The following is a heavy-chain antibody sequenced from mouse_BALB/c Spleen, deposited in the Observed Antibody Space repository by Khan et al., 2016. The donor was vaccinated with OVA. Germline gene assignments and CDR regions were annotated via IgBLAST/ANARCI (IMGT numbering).Heavy chain of an antibody. Sequence: DLVKPGASVKLSCKASGYTFTSYWINWINQRPGQGLEWIGRIGPGSSNAYYNDMFKGKATLTVDTSSHTAYIQLSSLSSEDSAVYFCARENYYGRGCYAMDYWGQGASVTVSA. CDR3: ARENYYGRGCYAMDY. J-gene: IGHJ4*01. D-gene: IGHD1-1*01. V-gene: IGHV1S41*01. CDR2: IGPGSSNA. CDR1: GYTFTSYW.